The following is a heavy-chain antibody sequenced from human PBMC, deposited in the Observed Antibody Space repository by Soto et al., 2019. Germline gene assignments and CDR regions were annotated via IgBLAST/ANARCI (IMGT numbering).Heavy chain of an antibody. Sequence: GGSLRLSCAASGFTFSSYAMSWVRQAPGKGLEWVAVISYDGSNKYYADSVKGRFTISRDNSKNTLYLQMNSLRAEDTAVYYCAKQGAVAGRNDAFDIWGQGTMVTVSS. CDR2: ISYDGSNK. V-gene: IGHV3-30*18. D-gene: IGHD6-19*01. CDR1: GFTFSSYA. CDR3: AKQGAVAGRNDAFDI. J-gene: IGHJ3*02.